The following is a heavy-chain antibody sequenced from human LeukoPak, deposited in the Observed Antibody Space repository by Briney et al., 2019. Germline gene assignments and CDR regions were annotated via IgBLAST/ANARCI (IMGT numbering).Heavy chain of an antibody. CDR3: VRHKGYYNGCFDY. D-gene: IGHD3-9*01. CDR2: IYYSGST. Sequence: SETLSLTCTVSGGSISSSSYYWGWIRQPPGKGLEWIGSIYYSGSTYYNPSLKSRVTISVDTPKNQFSLKLSSVTAADTAVYYCVRHKGYYNGCFDYWGQGTLVTVSS. CDR1: GGSISSSSYY. V-gene: IGHV4-39*01. J-gene: IGHJ4*02.